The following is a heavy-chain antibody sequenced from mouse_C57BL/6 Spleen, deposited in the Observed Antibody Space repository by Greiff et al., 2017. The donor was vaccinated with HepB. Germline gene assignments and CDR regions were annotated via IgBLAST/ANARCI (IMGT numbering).Heavy chain of an antibody. CDR3: ARSGDSSGYRFAY. V-gene: IGHV1-7*01. Sequence: VQLQQSGAELAKPGASVKLSCKASGYTFTSYWMHWVKQRPGQGLEWIGYINPSSGYTKYNQKFKDKATLTADKSSSTAYMQLSSLTYEDSAVYYCARSGDSSGYRFAYWGQVTLVTVSA. J-gene: IGHJ3*01. CDR1: GYTFTSYW. D-gene: IGHD3-2*02. CDR2: INPSSGYT.